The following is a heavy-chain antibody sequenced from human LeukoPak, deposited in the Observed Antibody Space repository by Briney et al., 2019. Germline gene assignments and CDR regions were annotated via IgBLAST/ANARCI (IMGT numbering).Heavy chain of an antibody. Sequence: GASLKISCKASGSSFTSYWIGGVRPMPGKGLEWMGIIYPGDSDTRYSPSFQGQVTISADKSSSTAYLQWSSLKASDTAMYYCARLVGRDSSWYIFDYWGQGTLVTVSS. CDR2: IYPGDSDT. V-gene: IGHV5-51*01. CDR1: GSSFTSYW. J-gene: IGHJ4*02. D-gene: IGHD6-13*01. CDR3: ARLVGRDSSWYIFDY.